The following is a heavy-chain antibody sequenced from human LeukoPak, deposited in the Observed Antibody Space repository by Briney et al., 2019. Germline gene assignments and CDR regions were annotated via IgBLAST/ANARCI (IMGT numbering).Heavy chain of an antibody. CDR3: ARVEMATIGTYYFDY. Sequence: SETLSLTCAVYGGPFSGYYWSWIRQPPGKGLEWIGEINHSGSTYYNPSLKSRVTISVDTSKNQFSLKLSSVTAADTAVYYCARVEMATIGTYYFDYWGQGTLVTVSS. CDR2: INHSGST. D-gene: IGHD5-24*01. V-gene: IGHV4-34*01. CDR1: GGPFSGYY. J-gene: IGHJ4*02.